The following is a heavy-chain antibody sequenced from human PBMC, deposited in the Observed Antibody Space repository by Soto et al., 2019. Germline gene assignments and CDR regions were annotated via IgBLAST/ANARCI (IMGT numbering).Heavy chain of an antibody. V-gene: IGHV1-18*01. Sequence: QVQLVQSGAEVKEPGASVKVSCKPSGYTFTRHGISWVRQAPGQGLEWVGWVSTNSGNTDYAQKLQGRVTFTTDTATTTAYWELRSLRSDDTAVYYCARDTDYMLAYWGQGTLVTASS. CDR3: ARDTDYMLAY. CDR2: VSTNSGNT. CDR1: GYTFTRHG. J-gene: IGHJ4*02. D-gene: IGHD4-4*01.